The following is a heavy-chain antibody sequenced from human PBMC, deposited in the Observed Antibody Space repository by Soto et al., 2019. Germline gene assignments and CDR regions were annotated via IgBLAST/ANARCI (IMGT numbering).Heavy chain of an antibody. CDR3: ARLDYYHRQFDY. Sequence: QVQLQESGPGLVKPSQTLSLTCTVSGGSINSGDYYWSWIRQPPGRGLEWIGYIYYSGGPYYNPSLKSRLTISVDTSKNQFSLKLSSVTAADTAVYYCARLDYYHRQFDYWGQGTLVTVSS. V-gene: IGHV4-30-4*01. J-gene: IGHJ4*02. D-gene: IGHD3-22*01. CDR1: GGSINSGDYY. CDR2: IYYSGGP.